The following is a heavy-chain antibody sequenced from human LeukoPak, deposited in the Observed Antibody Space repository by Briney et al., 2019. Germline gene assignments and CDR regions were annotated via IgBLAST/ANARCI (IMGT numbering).Heavy chain of an antibody. J-gene: IGHJ4*02. V-gene: IGHV3-21*04. D-gene: IGHD5-12*01. Sequence: GGSLRLSCAASGFTFSSYSMNWVRQAPGKGLVWVSSISSSSSYIYYADSVKGRFTISRDNAKNSLYLQMNSLRAEDTALYYCARVRGFTGYGLIDYWGQGTLVTVSS. CDR1: GFTFSSYS. CDR3: ARVRGFTGYGLIDY. CDR2: ISSSSSYI.